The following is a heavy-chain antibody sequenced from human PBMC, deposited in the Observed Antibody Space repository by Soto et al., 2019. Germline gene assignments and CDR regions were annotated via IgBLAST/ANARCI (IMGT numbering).Heavy chain of an antibody. J-gene: IGHJ3*02. D-gene: IGHD3-16*01. V-gene: IGHV4-59*08. CDR1: GFSISRYY. CDR3: ARRYGWAFDI. Sequence: PSETLSLTCTVSGFSISRYYWSWIRQPPGKGLEWIGYIYYSGSTNYNPSLKSRVTISVDTSKNQFSLKLSSVTAADTAVYYCARRYGWAFDIWGQGTMVTVSS. CDR2: IYYSGST.